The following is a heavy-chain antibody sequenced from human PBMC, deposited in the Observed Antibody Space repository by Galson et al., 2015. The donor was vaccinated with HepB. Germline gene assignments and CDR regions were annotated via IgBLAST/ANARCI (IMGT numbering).Heavy chain of an antibody. CDR1: GFTFSSYA. CDR3: ARDGNDLRAFDI. J-gene: IGHJ3*02. CDR2: ISYDGSNK. D-gene: IGHD1-1*01. V-gene: IGHV3-30*04. Sequence: SLRLSCAASGFTFSSYAMHWVRQAPGKGLEWVAVISYDGSNKYYADSVKGRFTISRDNSKNTLYLQMNSLRAEDTAVYYCARDGNDLRAFDIWGQGTMVTVSS.